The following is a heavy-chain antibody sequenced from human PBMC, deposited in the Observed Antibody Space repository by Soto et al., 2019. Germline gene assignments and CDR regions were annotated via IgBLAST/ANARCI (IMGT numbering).Heavy chain of an antibody. D-gene: IGHD1-26*01. CDR2: ISGSGGST. CDR3: ARRGSGSYYDY. Sequence: EVQLLESGGGLVQPGGSLRLSCAASGFTFSSYAMRWVRQAPVKGLEWVSAISGSGGSTYYADSVKGRFTISRDNSKNTLYLQMNSLRAEDTAVDYCARRGSGSYYDYWCQGTLVTVSS. J-gene: IGHJ4*02. CDR1: GFTFSSYA. V-gene: IGHV3-23*01.